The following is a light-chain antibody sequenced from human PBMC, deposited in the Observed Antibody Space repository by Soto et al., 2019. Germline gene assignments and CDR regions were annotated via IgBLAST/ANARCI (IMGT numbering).Light chain of an antibody. Sequence: EKVMTQSPATLSVSPGESATLSCRASQSVNRNLAWYQQKPGQTPRLLIYGASTRAAGVPVRFSGSGSGTDFNLTISSLQSEDFAIYYCQQYNDWPLTFGGGTKVEIK. J-gene: IGKJ4*01. CDR2: GAS. V-gene: IGKV3-15*01. CDR1: QSVNRN. CDR3: QQYNDWPLT.